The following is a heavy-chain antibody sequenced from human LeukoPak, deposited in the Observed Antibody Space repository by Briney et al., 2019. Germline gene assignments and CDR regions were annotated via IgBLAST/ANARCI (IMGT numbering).Heavy chain of an antibody. D-gene: IGHD6-19*01. CDR3: ARQRGSGCLDY. CDR2: IKQDGSET. Sequence: GGSLRLSCAASGFTFSSYAMSWVRQAPGKGLEWVANIKQDGSETYYVDSVKGRFTISRDNAKNSLSLQMNGLRAEDTAVYYCARQRGSGCLDYWGQGTLVTVSS. V-gene: IGHV3-7*01. J-gene: IGHJ4*02. CDR1: GFTFSSYA.